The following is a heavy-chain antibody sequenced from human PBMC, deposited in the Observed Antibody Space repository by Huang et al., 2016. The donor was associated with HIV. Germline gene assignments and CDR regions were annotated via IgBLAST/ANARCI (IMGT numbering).Heavy chain of an antibody. D-gene: IGHD5-18*01. Sequence: QVQLVESGGGVVQPGRSLRLSCAASGFPFNNHAMHWVRQAPGKGLDGVAVISNDGSNNYYVDSVKGRFTISRDSSKSTLFLHMTSLRTEDTAVYYCARAKDTWDAYDIWGQGTMVIVSS. CDR3: ARAKDTWDAYDI. CDR1: GFPFNNHA. V-gene: IGHV3-30-3*01. J-gene: IGHJ3*02. CDR2: ISNDGSNN.